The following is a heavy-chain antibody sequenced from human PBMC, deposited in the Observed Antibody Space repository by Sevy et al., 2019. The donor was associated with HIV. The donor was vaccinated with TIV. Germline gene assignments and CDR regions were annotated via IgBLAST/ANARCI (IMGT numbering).Heavy chain of an antibody. D-gene: IGHD3-10*01. V-gene: IGHV4-39*01. CDR3: ASSTLYGFYYFDY. CDR2: IYYSGSI. Sequence: SETLSLTCTVSGGSISSSSYYWGWIRQPPGKGLEWIGSIYYSGSIYYNPSLKSRVTISVDTSKNQFSLKLSSVTAADTAVYYCASSTLYGFYYFDYWGQGTLVTVSS. J-gene: IGHJ4*02. CDR1: GGSISSSSYY.